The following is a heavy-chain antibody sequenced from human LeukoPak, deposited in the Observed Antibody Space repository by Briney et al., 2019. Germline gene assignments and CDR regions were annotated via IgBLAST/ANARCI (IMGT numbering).Heavy chain of an antibody. J-gene: IGHJ4*02. V-gene: IGHV4-4*02. Sequence: KPSGTLSLTCAVSGGSISSSNWWSWVRQPPGKGLEWIGEIYHSGSTNYNPSLKSRVTISVDTSKNQFSLKLSSVTAADTAVYYCARGSGEDPDDPLGDYWGQGTLVTVSS. CDR1: GGSISSSNW. D-gene: IGHD2-21*01. CDR2: IYHSGST. CDR3: ARGSGEDPDDPLGDY.